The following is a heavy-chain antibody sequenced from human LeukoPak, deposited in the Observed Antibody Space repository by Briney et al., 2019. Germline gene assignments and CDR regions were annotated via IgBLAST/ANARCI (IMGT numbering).Heavy chain of an antibody. D-gene: IGHD1-26*01. CDR2: IHDSGRT. J-gene: IGHJ5*02. Sequence: SEALSLTCTVSGGSISTSSYYWGWIRQPPAKGLEWIGTIHDSGRTYYNPSLKSRVTISVDTSKNQFSLKMSSVTAADTAMYYCARNSGNYLGLFDPWGQGTLVTVS. CDR1: GGSISTSSYY. CDR3: ARNSGNYLGLFDP. V-gene: IGHV4-39*01.